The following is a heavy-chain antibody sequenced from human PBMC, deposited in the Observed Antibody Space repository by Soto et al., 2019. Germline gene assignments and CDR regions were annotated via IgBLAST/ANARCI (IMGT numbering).Heavy chain of an antibody. V-gene: IGHV5-10-1*04. J-gene: IGHJ4*02. Sequence: PGESLKISCKGSGYSFTSYWISWVRQMPGKGLEWMGRIDPSDSYTNYSPSFQGQVTISADKSISTAYLQWSSLKASDTAMYYCARHRAYTETYYVDYWGQGTLVTVSS. CDR2: IDPSDSYT. CDR1: GYSFTSYW. D-gene: IGHD3-10*01. CDR3: ARHRAYTETYYVDY.